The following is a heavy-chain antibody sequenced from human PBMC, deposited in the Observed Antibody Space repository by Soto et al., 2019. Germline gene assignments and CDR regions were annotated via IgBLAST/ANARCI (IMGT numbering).Heavy chain of an antibody. Sequence: SVKVACKASGGTYSSYAISWVRQAPGQGLEWMGGIIPIFGTANYAQKFQGRVTITADESTSTAYMELSSLRSEDTAVYYCASGLSGYYDYWGQGTLVTVSS. V-gene: IGHV1-69*13. CDR2: IIPIFGTA. J-gene: IGHJ4*02. CDR3: ASGLSGYYDY. CDR1: GGTYSSYA. D-gene: IGHD2-15*01.